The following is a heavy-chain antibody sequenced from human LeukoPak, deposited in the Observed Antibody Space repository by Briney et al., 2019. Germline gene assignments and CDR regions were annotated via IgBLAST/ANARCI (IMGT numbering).Heavy chain of an antibody. CDR3: ARVGSAEVRWGLDY. D-gene: IGHD4-23*01. V-gene: IGHV4-59*01. Sequence: SETLSHTCTVSGGSISSYYWSWIRLPPGKGLEWIGYIYYTGSTNYSPSLKSRVTISVDTSKNQFSLNLSSVTAADTAVYYCARVGSAEVRWGLDYWGQGTLVTVSS. J-gene: IGHJ4*02. CDR1: GGSISSYY. CDR2: IYYTGST.